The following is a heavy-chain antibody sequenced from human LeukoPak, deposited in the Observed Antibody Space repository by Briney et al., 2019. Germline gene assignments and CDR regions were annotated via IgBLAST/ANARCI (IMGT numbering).Heavy chain of an antibody. Sequence: ASVKVSCKASRYTFTSYDIYWVRQATGQGLEWMGCLNLNSGNTGYAQKFQGRVTITRDTSISTAYMEMSTLRSDDTAVFYCARGHGSGSDYRGVDYWGQGTLVTVSS. D-gene: IGHD3-10*01. J-gene: IGHJ4*02. V-gene: IGHV1-8*01. CDR1: RYTFTSYD. CDR2: LNLNSGNT. CDR3: ARGHGSGSDYRGVDY.